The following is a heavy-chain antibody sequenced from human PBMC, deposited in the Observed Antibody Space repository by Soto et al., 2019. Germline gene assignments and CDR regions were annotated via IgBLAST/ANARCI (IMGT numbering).Heavy chain of an antibody. V-gene: IGHV3-21*01. CDR1: GFTFSSYS. Sequence: PGGSLRLSCAASGFTFSSYSMNWVRQAPGKGLEWVSSISSSSSYIYYADSVKGRFTISRDNAKNSLYLQMNSLRAEDTAVHYCARATWRSSRDNAFDIWGQGTMVTVSS. D-gene: IGHD6-13*01. CDR2: ISSSSSYI. J-gene: IGHJ3*02. CDR3: ARATWRSSRDNAFDI.